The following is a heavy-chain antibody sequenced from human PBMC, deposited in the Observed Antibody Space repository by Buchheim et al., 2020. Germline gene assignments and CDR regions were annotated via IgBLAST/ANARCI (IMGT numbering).Heavy chain of an antibody. D-gene: IGHD6-13*01. CDR2: ISYDGSNK. CDR3: ARDEGSSWYRVGYYYGMDV. V-gene: IGHV3-30*04. J-gene: IGHJ6*02. Sequence: HVQLVESGGGVVQPGRSLRLSCAASGFTFSSYAXHWVRQAPGKGLEWVAVISYDGSNKYYADSVTGRFTXSRDNSKNTLYLQMNSLRAEDTAVYYCARDEGSSWYRVGYYYGMDVWGQGTT. CDR1: GFTFSSYA.